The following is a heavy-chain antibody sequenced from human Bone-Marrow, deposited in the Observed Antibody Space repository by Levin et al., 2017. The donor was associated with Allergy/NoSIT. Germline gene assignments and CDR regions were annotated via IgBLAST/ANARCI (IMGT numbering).Heavy chain of an antibody. J-gene: IGHJ6*03. D-gene: IGHD3-3*01. Sequence: PGGSLRLSCAASGFTFSSYTMNWVRQAPGKGLEWVSSISGSSSYITFSDSVKGRLTISRDNAKNSLFLQMNNPRAEDTAVYYCARRNDLWSRTHGGYSFFMDVWGTGTTVTVSS. CDR1: GFTFSSYT. V-gene: IGHV3-21*01. CDR3: ARRNDLWSRTHGGYSFFMDV. CDR2: ISGSSSYI.